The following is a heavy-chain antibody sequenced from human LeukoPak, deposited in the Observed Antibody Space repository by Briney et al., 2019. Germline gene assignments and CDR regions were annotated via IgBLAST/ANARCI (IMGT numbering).Heavy chain of an antibody. CDR2: INPNSGAT. J-gene: IGHJ5*02. CDR3: ARVLRYFGTFDP. V-gene: IGHV1-2*02. D-gene: IGHD3-9*01. CDR1: GYTFTAYY. Sequence: GASVKVSCKASGYTFTAYYIHWVRQAPGQGLEWMGWINPNSGATKCAQNFQGRVTMTRDTSISTAYMGVSDLKSDDTALYYCARVLRYFGTFDPWGQGTLVTVSS.